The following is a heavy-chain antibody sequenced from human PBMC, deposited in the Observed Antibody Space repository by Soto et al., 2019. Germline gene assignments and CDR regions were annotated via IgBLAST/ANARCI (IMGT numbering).Heavy chain of an antibody. CDR3: ARDRTPTTYYDFWSGYYSGGSAYGMDV. CDR1: GYTFTGYY. J-gene: IGHJ6*02. V-gene: IGHV1-2*04. D-gene: IGHD3-3*01. CDR2: INPNSGGT. Sequence: ASVKVSCKASGYTFTGYYMHWVRQAPGQRLEWMGWINPNSGGTNYAQKFQGWVTMTRDTSISTAYMELSRLRSDDTAVYYCARDRTPTTYYDFWSGYYSGGSAYGMDVWGQGTTVTVSS.